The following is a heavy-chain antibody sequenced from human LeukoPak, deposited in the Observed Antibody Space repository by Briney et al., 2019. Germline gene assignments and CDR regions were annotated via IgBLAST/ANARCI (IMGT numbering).Heavy chain of an antibody. D-gene: IGHD4-17*01. CDR2: IYYSGST. J-gene: IGHJ4*02. Sequence: SETLSLTCTVSGGSISSGGYYWRWIRQPPGEGPEWIGYIYYSGSTYYHPSLKSRVTISLDTSKNQFSLKLSSVTAADTAVYYCARVTTVTTSFHFDYWGQGTLVTVSS. CDR3: ARVTTVTTSFHFDY. CDR1: GGSISSGGYY. V-gene: IGHV4-30-4*01.